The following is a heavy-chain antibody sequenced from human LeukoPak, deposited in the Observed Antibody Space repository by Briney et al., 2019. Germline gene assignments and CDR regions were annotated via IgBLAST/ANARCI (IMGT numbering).Heavy chain of an antibody. D-gene: IGHD5-24*01. CDR1: GFAFSIYW. CDR2: IKEDGSEK. CDR3: ARELNKRGGAGYNSGY. J-gene: IGHJ4*02. V-gene: IGHV3-7*01. Sequence: GGSLRLSCAASGFAFSIYWMTCVRQAPGKGLEWVANIKEDGSEKYYVDSVKGRFTISRDNAKNSMYLQMDSLRAEDTAVYYCARELNKRGGAGYNSGYWGQGTLVTVSS.